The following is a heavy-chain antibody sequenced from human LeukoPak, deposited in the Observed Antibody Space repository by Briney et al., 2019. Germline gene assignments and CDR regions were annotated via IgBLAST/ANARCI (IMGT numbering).Heavy chain of an antibody. CDR2: IIPILGIA. CDR3: ARGAAVAGTDYYYYMDV. Sequence: ASVKVSCKASGGTFSSYAISWVRQAPGQGLEWMGRIIPILGIANYAQKFQGRVTITADKSTSTAYMELSSLRSEDTAVYYCARGAAVAGTDYYYYMDVWGKGTTVTVSS. D-gene: IGHD6-19*01. J-gene: IGHJ6*03. V-gene: IGHV1-69*04. CDR1: GGTFSSYA.